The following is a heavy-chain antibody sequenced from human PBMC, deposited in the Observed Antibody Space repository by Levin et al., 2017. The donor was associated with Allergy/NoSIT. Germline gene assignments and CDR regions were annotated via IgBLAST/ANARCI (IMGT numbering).Heavy chain of an antibody. CDR3: ARSAHVTVIPAAIFAFDP. Sequence: PSETLSLTCTVSGGSISSYYWSWIRQSPGKRPEWIEYIHYTGYTNYSPSLKSRVTISLDTSKNQFSLKLTSVTAADTAVYSCARSAHVTVIPAAIFAFDPWGQGILVTVSS. CDR1: GGSISSYY. V-gene: IGHV4-59*08. CDR2: IHYTGYT. J-gene: IGHJ5*02. D-gene: IGHD2-2*01.